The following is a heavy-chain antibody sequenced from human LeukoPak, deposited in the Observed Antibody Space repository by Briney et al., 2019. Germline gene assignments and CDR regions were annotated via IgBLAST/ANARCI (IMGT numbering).Heavy chain of an antibody. V-gene: IGHV3-30*03. D-gene: IGHD3-22*01. CDR1: GFTFSSYG. J-gene: IGHJ4*02. Sequence: GRSLRLSCAASGFTFSSYGMHWVRQAPGKGLEWVAVISYDGSNKYYADSVKGRFTISRDNAKNSLYLQMNSLRAEDTAVYYCARGGGYDDSSGYYLDYWGQGTPVTVSS. CDR2: ISYDGSNK. CDR3: ARGGGYDDSSGYYLDY.